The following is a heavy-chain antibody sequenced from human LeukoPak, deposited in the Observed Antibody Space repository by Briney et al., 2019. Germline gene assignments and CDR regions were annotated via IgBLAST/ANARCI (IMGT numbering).Heavy chain of an antibody. D-gene: IGHD2-2*02. V-gene: IGHV4-34*01. Sequence: SETLSLTCTVSGGSISSYYWSWIRQPPGKGLEWIGEINHSGSTNYNPSLKSRVTISVDTSKNQFSLKLSSVTAADTAVYYCARGGRCSSTSCYRGGYYYYMDVWGKGTTVTVSS. CDR3: ARGGRCSSTSCYRGGYYYYMDV. CDR1: GGSISSYY. J-gene: IGHJ6*03. CDR2: INHSGST.